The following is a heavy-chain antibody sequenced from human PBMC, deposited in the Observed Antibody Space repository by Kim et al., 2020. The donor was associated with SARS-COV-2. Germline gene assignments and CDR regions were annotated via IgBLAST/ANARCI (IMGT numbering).Heavy chain of an antibody. J-gene: IGHJ4*02. V-gene: IGHV3-53*01. CDR1: GFSVSNNY. Sequence: GGSLRLSCAASGFSVSNNYMSWVRQAPGKGLEWVSVIYAGGDTYYGDSVKGRFTISRDKSKNTLYLQMNSLRVDDTAVYYCARGPSGYQFQAYWGQGTLVTVSS. D-gene: IGHD5-12*01. CDR2: IYAGGDT. CDR3: ARGPSGYQFQAY.